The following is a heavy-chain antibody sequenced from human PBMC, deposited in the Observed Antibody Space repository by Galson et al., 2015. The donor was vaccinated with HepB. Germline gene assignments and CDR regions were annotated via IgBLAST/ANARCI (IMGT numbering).Heavy chain of an antibody. Sequence: SLRFSCAASGFTFSSYWMSWVRQAPGKGLEWVANIKQDGSEKYYVDSVKGRFTISRDNAKNSLYLQMNSLRAEDTAVYYCARDWYQLLYYYYGMDVWGQGTTVTVSS. CDR1: GFTFSSYW. J-gene: IGHJ6*02. CDR2: IKQDGSEK. CDR3: ARDWYQLLYYYYGMDV. V-gene: IGHV3-7*03. D-gene: IGHD2-2*01.